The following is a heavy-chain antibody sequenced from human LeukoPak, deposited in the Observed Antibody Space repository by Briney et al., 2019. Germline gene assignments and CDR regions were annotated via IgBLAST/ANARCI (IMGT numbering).Heavy chain of an antibody. CDR3: ATVAFRNSSSWPHFDY. Sequence: PGGSLRLSCAASGFTFSSYAMSWVRQAPGKGLEWVSAISGSGGSTYYADSVKGRFTISRDNSKNTLYLQMNSLRAEDTAVYYCATVAFRNSSSWPHFDYWGQGTLVTVSS. V-gene: IGHV3-23*01. J-gene: IGHJ4*02. CDR1: GFTFSSYA. D-gene: IGHD6-13*01. CDR2: ISGSGGST.